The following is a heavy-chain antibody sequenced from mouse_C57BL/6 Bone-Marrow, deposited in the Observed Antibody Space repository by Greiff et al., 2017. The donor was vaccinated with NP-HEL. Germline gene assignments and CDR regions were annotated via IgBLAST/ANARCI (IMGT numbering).Heavy chain of an antibody. CDR2: IYPSDSET. CDR1: GYTFTSYW. V-gene: IGHV1-61*01. Sequence: VQLQQPGAELVRPGSSVKLSCKASGYTFTSYWMDWVKQRPGQGLEWIGNIYPSDSETHYNQKFKDKATLTVDKSSSPAYMQLSSLTSEDSAVYYGARVVDSSGPWFADWGQGTLVTVSA. D-gene: IGHD3-2*02. J-gene: IGHJ3*01. CDR3: ARVVDSSGPWFAD.